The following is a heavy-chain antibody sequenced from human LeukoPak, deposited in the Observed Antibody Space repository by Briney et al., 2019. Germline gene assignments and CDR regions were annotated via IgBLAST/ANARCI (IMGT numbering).Heavy chain of an antibody. CDR1: GFTFSRYW. V-gene: IGHV3-7*01. Sequence: GGSLRLSCAASGFTFSRYWMSWVRQAPGKGLEWVANIKQDGSQKSYVDSVKGRFTISRDNANNLLYLQMNSLRVEDRAVYYCAREGLEARGDWGQGTLVTVSS. D-gene: IGHD3-10*01. CDR2: IKQDGSQK. CDR3: AREGLEARGD. J-gene: IGHJ4*02.